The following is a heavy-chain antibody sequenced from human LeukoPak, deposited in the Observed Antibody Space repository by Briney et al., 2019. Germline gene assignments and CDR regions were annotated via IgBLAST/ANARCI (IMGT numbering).Heavy chain of an antibody. CDR3: ARRAVAGRYFDY. V-gene: IGHV3-11*01. J-gene: IGHJ4*02. D-gene: IGHD6-19*01. CDR2: ISSSGSTI. CDR1: GFTFSDYY. Sequence: GGSLRLSCAASGFTFSDYYMSWIRQAPGKGLEWVSYISSSGSTIYYADSAKGRFTISRDNAKNSLYLQMNSLRAEDTAVYYCARRAVAGRYFDYWGQGTLVTVSS.